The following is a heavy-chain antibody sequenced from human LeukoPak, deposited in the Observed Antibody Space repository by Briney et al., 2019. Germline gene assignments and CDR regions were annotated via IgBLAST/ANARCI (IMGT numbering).Heavy chain of an antibody. J-gene: IGHJ4*02. D-gene: IGHD2/OR15-2a*01. V-gene: IGHV4-38-2*01. CDR3: ARVLSFPYLLDS. CDR2: FFQSHKS. CDR1: GHSTTRGYY. Sequence: SQTLSLTCAISGHSTTRGYYWAWFRQSPGKGLEWIATFFQSHKSFYNASLESRVTMSLDTSKSQFSLNLTSVTAADTAVYSCARVLSFPYLLDSWGRGTQVTGS.